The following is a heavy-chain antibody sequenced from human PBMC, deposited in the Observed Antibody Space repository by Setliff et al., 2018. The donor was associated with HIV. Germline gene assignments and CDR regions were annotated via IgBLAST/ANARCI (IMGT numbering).Heavy chain of an antibody. J-gene: IGHJ2*01. CDR3: AKYQDSSPIRCFDL. D-gene: IGHD3-22*01. V-gene: IGHV3-7*03. Sequence: LRLSCAASGFMFGVDWMSWVRQTPGKGLEWVASVTPDGGDKYYANSMRGRFTISRDNGKNAVYLQMNSLRVEDTATYYCAKYQDSSPIRCFDLWGRGTLVTVSS. CDR1: GFMFGVDW. CDR2: VTPDGGDK.